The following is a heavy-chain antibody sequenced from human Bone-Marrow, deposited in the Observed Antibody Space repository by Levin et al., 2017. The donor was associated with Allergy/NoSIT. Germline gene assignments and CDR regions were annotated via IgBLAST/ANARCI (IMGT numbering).Heavy chain of an antibody. V-gene: IGHV4-59*01. CDR1: GDSISFYY. Sequence: SCIVSGDSISFYYWSWIRQPPGKGLEWIGYIHYTGITIYNPSLKSRVTISVDTSRNQFSLRLSSVTAADTAVYFCARHDEVAAYQHGMDVWGQGTTVTVSS. CDR2: IHYTGIT. CDR3: ARHDEVAAYQHGMDV. D-gene: IGHD6-6*01. J-gene: IGHJ6*02.